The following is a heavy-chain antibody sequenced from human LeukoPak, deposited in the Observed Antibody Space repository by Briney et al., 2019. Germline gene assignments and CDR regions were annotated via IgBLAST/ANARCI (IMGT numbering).Heavy chain of an antibody. J-gene: IGHJ6*02. CDR3: ARGRITMIRDFGMDV. Sequence: SETLSLTCTVSGSISSGSYYWSWIRQPAGKGLEWIGRIYVSGSTNYNPSLESRVTISVDTSKNQFSLQLTSLTAADTAVYYCARGRITMIRDFGMDVWGQGTTVTVSS. CDR1: GSISSGSYY. CDR2: IYVSGST. D-gene: IGHD3-10*01. V-gene: IGHV4-61*02.